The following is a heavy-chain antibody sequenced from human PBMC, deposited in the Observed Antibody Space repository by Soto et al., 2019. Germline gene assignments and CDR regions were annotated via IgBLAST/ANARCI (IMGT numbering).Heavy chain of an antibody. CDR2: ISYDGSNK. D-gene: IGHD7-27*01. J-gene: IGHJ4*02. V-gene: IGHV3-30*18. CDR1: GFTFSSYG. Sequence: QVQLVESGGGVVQPGRSLRLSCAASGFTFSSYGMHWVRQAPGKGLEWVAGISYDGSNKYYADSVKGRFTISRDNSKNTLYLQMNSLRAEDTAVYYCAKDLGQSEIINSPDYWGQGTLVTVSS. CDR3: AKDLGQSEIINSPDY.